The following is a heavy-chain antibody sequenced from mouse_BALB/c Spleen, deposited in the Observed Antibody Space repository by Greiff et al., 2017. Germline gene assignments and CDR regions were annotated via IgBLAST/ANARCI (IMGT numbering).Heavy chain of an antibody. CDR2: IWRGGST. J-gene: IGHJ4*01. D-gene: IGHD2-1*01. Sequence: VKLVESGPSLVQPSQSLSITCTVSGFSLTSYGVHWVRQSPGKGLEWLGVIWRGGSTDYNAAFMSRLSITKDNSKSQVFFKMNSLQADDTAIYYCAKKHGNDAMDYWGQGTSVTVSS. CDR3: AKKHGNDAMDY. V-gene: IGHV2-5-1*01. CDR1: GFSLTSYG.